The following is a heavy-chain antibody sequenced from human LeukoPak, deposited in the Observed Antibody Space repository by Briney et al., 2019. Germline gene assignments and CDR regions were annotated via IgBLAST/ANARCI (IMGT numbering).Heavy chain of an antibody. CDR2: INWSGGST. J-gene: IGHJ4*02. V-gene: IGHV3-20*04. Sequence: GGSLRLSCAASGFTFDDYDMSWVRQAPGKGLEWVSGINWSGGSTGYADSVKGRFTISRDNAKNSLYLHMNSLRAEDTALYYCARDLHGEADYWGQGTLVTVSS. CDR3: ARDLHGEADY. CDR1: GFTFDDYD. D-gene: IGHD4-17*01.